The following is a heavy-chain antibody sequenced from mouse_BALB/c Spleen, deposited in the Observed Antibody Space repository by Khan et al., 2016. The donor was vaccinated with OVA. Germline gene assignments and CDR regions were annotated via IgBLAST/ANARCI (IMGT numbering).Heavy chain of an antibody. CDR3: ARQPYYHYYIMDY. D-gene: IGHD2-10*01. V-gene: IGHV2-6-1*01. CDR2: IWSDGSA. CDR1: GFSLTNYD. Sequence: VQLQESGPGLVAPSQSLSITCTISGFSLTNYDVHWIRQPPGKGLEWLVVIWSDGSATYNSALKSRLNISKDNSKNQVFLKMNSLQTDDTAMYYCARQPYYHYYIMDYWGQGTSVTVSS. J-gene: IGHJ4*01.